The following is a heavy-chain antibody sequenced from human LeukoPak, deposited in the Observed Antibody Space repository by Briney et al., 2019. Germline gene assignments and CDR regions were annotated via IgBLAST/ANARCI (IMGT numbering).Heavy chain of an antibody. D-gene: IGHD3-22*01. CDR3: AKDGRGSSSGSPYYFDY. V-gene: IGHV3-23*01. Sequence: GGSLRLSCAASGFTFSSYAMSWFRQAPGKGLEWVSAISGSGGSTYYADSVKGRFTISRDNSKNTLYLQMNSLRAEDTAVYYCAKDGRGSSSGSPYYFDYWGQGTLVTVSS. CDR1: GFTFSSYA. CDR2: ISGSGGST. J-gene: IGHJ4*02.